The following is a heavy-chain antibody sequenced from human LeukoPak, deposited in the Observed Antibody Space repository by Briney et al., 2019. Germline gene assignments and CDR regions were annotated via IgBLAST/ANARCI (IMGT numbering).Heavy chain of an antibody. Sequence: SQTLSLTCAFSGDSVSSNSVTWNWIRPSPSSGLEWLGRTYYRSTWYNDYAVSVRGRITVNPDTSKNQFSLHLNSVTPEDTAVYYCARRLTQYDCFDPWGQGILVTVSS. D-gene: IGHD2-2*01. CDR1: GDSVSSNSVT. J-gene: IGHJ5*02. V-gene: IGHV6-1*01. CDR2: TYYRSTWYN. CDR3: ARRLTQYDCFDP.